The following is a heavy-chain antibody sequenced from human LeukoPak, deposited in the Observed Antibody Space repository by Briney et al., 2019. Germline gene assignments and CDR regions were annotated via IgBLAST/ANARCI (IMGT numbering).Heavy chain of an antibody. Sequence: SETLSLTCTVSGGSISSSYLTWIRQPPGKGLEWIGFIHYSGSSIYNPSLKSRVTMSVDTSKNQFSLKLSSVTAADTAVYYCARDCSTTCSYAFDMWGQGTMVTVSS. CDR1: GGSISSSY. CDR2: IHYSGSS. V-gene: IGHV4-59*01. CDR3: ARDCSTTCSYAFDM. D-gene: IGHD2-2*01. J-gene: IGHJ3*02.